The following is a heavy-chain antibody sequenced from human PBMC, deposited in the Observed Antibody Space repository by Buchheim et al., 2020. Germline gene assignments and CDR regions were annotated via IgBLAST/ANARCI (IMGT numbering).Heavy chain of an antibody. CDR1: GFTFSSYA. D-gene: IGHD3-22*01. CDR3: AKAMFWNYDGSGYSSDY. Sequence: EVQLLESGGGLVQPGGSLRLSCVASGFTFSSYAMSWVRQAPEKGLEWVSSIRGDGAKIKHADSVKGRFTISRDNSKNTLYLQLNSLRAEDTAVYYCAKAMFWNYDGSGYSSDYWGQGT. J-gene: IGHJ4*02. CDR2: IRGDGAKI. V-gene: IGHV3-23*01.